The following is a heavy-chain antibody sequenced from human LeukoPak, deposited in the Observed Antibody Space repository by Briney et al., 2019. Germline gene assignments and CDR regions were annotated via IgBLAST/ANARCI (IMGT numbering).Heavy chain of an antibody. J-gene: IGHJ4*02. Sequence: GGSLRLSCAASGFTFSRYGMHWDRQAPGKGLEWVSFTRFDGKNTYYADSVKGRFTISKDSSKNTLDLQMNSLRTEDTAVYYCAGGSQYNILTGFIVGAMDDFDYWGQGTLVTVSS. CDR3: AGGSQYNILTGFIVGAMDDFDY. D-gene: IGHD3-9*01. CDR1: GFTFSRYG. V-gene: IGHV3-30*02. CDR2: TRFDGKNT.